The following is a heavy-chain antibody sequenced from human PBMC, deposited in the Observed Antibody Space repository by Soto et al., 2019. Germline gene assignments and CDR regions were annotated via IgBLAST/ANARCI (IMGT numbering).Heavy chain of an antibody. CDR1: GYTFTGYY. V-gene: IGHV1-2*04. D-gene: IGHD3-9*01. CDR3: AREALPRSDILTGYLGGGYYSYMDV. Sequence: AAVKVSCKASGYTFTGYYMHWVRQAPGQGLEWMGGVNPNSGGTNYAQKFQGWVTMTRDTSIRTAYMELSRLRSDDTAVYYCAREALPRSDILTGYLGGGYYSYMDVWGKGTTATVP. J-gene: IGHJ6*03. CDR2: VNPNSGGT.